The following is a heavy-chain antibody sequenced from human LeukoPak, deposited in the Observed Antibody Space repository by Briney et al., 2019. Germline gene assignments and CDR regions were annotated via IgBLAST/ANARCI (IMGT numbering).Heavy chain of an antibody. CDR1: GFTFSSYA. CDR3: AKVLPPEVNFDY. Sequence: PGGSLRLSCAASGFTFSSYAMSWVRQAPGKGLEWVSAISGSGGSTYYADSVKGRFTIARDNSKDTLYPQMNSLRAEDTAVYYCAKVLPPEVNFDYWGQGTLVTVSS. V-gene: IGHV3-23*01. J-gene: IGHJ4*02. CDR2: ISGSGGST.